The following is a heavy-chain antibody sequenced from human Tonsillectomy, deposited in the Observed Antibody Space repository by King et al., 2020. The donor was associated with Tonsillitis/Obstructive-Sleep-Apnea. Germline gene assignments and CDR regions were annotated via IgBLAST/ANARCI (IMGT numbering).Heavy chain of an antibody. J-gene: IGHJ4*02. CDR1: GGSISSYY. CDR2: IYYSGST. CDR3: ARDEYSYRYGPDFDY. V-gene: IGHV4-59*01. D-gene: IGHD5-18*01. Sequence: VQLQESGPGLVKPSETLSLTCTVSGGSISSYYWSWIRQPPGKGLEWIGYIYYSGSTNYNPSLKRRVTISVDTSKNKFSLKLSSVTAAATAVYYCARDEYSYRYGPDFDYWGQGTLVTVSS.